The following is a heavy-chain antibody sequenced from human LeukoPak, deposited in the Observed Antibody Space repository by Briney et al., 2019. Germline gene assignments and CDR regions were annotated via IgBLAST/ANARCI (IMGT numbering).Heavy chain of an antibody. CDR2: ISYDGSNK. CDR1: GFTFSSYA. V-gene: IGHV3-30-3*01. D-gene: IGHD5-18*01. CDR3: ARDQGYGLDY. J-gene: IGHJ4*02. Sequence: GRSLRLSCAASGFTFSSYAMHWVRQAPGKGLEWVAVISYDGSNKYYADSVKGRFTISRDNSKNTLCLQMNSLRAEDTAVYYCARDQGYGLDYWGQGTLVTVSS.